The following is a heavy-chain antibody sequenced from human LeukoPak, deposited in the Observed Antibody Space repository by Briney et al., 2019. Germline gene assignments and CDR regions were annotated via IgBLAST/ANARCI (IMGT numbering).Heavy chain of an antibody. D-gene: IGHD6-19*01. CDR2: LNWNGGST. V-gene: IGHV3-20*04. Sequence: GGSLRLSCAASGFTFDDYGMSWVRQAPGKGLEWVSGLNWNGGSTRYADSVKGRFTISRDNAKNSLYLQMNSLRAEDTAVYYCARPSVAGVYYYYYMDVWGKGTTVTVSS. CDR3: ARPSVAGVYYYYYMDV. J-gene: IGHJ6*03. CDR1: GFTFDDYG.